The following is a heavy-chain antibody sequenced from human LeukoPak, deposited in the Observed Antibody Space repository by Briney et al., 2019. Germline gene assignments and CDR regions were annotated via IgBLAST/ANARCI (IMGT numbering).Heavy chain of an antibody. J-gene: IGHJ6*03. Sequence: PSETLSLTCTVSGGSISSGSDYWSWIRQPAGKGLEWIGRIDSSGSTSYNPSLKSRLTISVDTSKNQFSLKLTSVTAADTAVYYCARVRRFYDYYMDVWGKGTTVTVSS. CDR2: IDSSGST. V-gene: IGHV4-61*02. CDR1: GGSISSGSDY. CDR3: ARVRRFYDYYMDV.